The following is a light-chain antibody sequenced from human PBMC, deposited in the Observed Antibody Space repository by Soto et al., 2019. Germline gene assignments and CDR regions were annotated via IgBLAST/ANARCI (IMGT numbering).Light chain of an antibody. CDR2: AAS. V-gene: IGKV3-15*01. CDR3: QQYNNWPWT. CDR1: QGVSSY. Sequence: EIVLTQSPATLSLSPGERATLSCRASQGVSSYLAWYQQKPGQAPRLLIYAASTRVTGIPARFSGSGSGTEFTLTISSLQSEDFAVYYCQQYNNWPWTFGQGTKVDIK. J-gene: IGKJ1*01.